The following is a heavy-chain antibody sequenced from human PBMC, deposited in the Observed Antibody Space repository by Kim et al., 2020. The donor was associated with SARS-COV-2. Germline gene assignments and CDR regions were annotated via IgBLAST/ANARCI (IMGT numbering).Heavy chain of an antibody. J-gene: IGHJ4*02. CDR1: GFIFSDFW. CDR3: VRDRRSMTVAGGGIWD. V-gene: IGHV3-7*01. Sequence: GGSLRLSCAASGFIFSDFWMSWVRQAPGKGLEWVANIKQDGSQEYYVDSVRGRFTISRDNAKNSLHLQLNSLRVEDTAIYYCVRDRRSMTVAGGGIWDWGQGTLVTVSS. CDR2: IKQDGSQE. D-gene: IGHD6-19*01.